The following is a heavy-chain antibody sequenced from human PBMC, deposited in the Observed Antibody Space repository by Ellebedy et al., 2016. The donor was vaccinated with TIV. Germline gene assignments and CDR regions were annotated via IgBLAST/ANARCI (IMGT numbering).Heavy chain of an antibody. CDR3: ARGRGYNYGYPTEGGLFDS. D-gene: IGHD5-18*01. V-gene: IGHV1-69*13. Sequence: GASVKVSCXASGGTFNSYAVSWVRQAPGQGLEWMGGIVAIFGTAKHAQKFQGRVTITADEGTRTAYMELSSLRSEDTAVYYCARGRGYNYGYPTEGGLFDSWGQGTLVTVSS. J-gene: IGHJ4*02. CDR2: IVAIFGTA. CDR1: GGTFNSYA.